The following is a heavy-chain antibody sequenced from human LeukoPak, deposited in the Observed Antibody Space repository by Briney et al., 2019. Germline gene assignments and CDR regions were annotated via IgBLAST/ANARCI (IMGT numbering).Heavy chain of an antibody. D-gene: IGHD2-8*01. Sequence: ASVKVSCKASGGTFSSYAISWVRQAPGQGLEWMGRIIPILGIANYAQKFQGRVTITADKSTSTAYMELSSLRSEDTAVYYCARSCTNGVCYPPGFDYWGQGTLVTVSS. CDR3: ARSCTNGVCYPPGFDY. CDR1: GGTFSSYA. J-gene: IGHJ4*02. CDR2: IIPILGIA. V-gene: IGHV1-69*04.